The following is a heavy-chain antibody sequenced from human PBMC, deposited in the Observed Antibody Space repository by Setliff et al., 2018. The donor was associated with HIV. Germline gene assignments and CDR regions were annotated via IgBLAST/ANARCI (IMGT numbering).Heavy chain of an antibody. CDR3: AREYCGGDGSCYPTFD. V-gene: IGHV3-11*01. D-gene: IGHD2-21*02. J-gene: IGHJ4*02. Sequence: GGSLRLSCAASGFTFSDYYMSWIRQAPGKGLEWLSSISGSANGLYYAESVKGRVTISRDNAKKSLYLQMNSLRAEDTAVYYCAREYCGGDGSCYPTFDRGQGTLVTVSS. CDR1: GFTFSDYY. CDR2: ISGSANGL.